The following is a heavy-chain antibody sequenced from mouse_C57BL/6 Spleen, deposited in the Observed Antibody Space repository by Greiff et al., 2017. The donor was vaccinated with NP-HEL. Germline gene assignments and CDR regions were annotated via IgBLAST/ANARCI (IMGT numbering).Heavy chain of an antibody. CDR2: FYPGSGSI. D-gene: IGHD2-3*01. V-gene: IGHV1-62-2*01. CDR1: GYTFTEYT. CDR3: ARHEETIYDGSYYFDY. J-gene: IGHJ2*01. Sequence: VKLVESGAELVKPGASVKLSCKASGYTFTEYTIHWVKQRSGQGLEWIGWFYPGSGSIKYNEKFKDKATLTADKSSSTVYMELSRLTSEDSAVYFCARHEETIYDGSYYFDYWGQGTTLTVSS.